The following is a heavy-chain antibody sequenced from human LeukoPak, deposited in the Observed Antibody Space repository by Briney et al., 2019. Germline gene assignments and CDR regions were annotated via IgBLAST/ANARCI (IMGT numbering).Heavy chain of an antibody. CDR1: GDSMSNYY. CDR2: IYYSRIT. D-gene: IGHD2-8*01. CDR3: ARGMVNTYYYYYYMDV. J-gene: IGHJ6*03. V-gene: IGHV4-59*01. Sequence: SETLSLTCTVSGDSMSNYYWSWIRQPPGKGLEWIGYIYYSRITNYNPSLKSRVTISVDTSRNQFSLKLTSVTGADTALYHCARGMVNTYYYYYYMDVWGKGTSVTVSS.